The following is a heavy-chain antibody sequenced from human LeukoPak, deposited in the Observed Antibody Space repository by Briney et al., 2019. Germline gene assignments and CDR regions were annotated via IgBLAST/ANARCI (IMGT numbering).Heavy chain of an antibody. CDR3: ARAPNWRFDH. J-gene: IGHJ4*02. V-gene: IGHV3-53*01. CDR2: IYSDGTT. CDR1: GFTFSSYW. Sequence: GGSLRLSCAASGFTFSSYWMHWVRQAPGKGLEWVSVIYSDGTTYYADSVKGRLTISRDDSKNTLYLHMNSLRAEDTAVYYCARAPNWRFDHWGQGTLVTVSX. D-gene: IGHD1-1*01.